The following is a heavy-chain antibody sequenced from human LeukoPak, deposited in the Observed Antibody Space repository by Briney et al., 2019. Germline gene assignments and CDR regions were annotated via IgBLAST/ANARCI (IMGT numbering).Heavy chain of an antibody. CDR1: GFTFSSYA. V-gene: IGHV3-64D*06. Sequence: GGSLRLSCSASGFTFSSYAMHWVRQAPGKGLEYVSAISSNGGSTYYADSVKGRFTISRDNSKNTLYLQMSSLRAEDTAVYYCVKPGGPQSHFDWLLPTQIDYWGQGTLVTVSS. CDR2: ISSNGGST. D-gene: IGHD3-9*01. J-gene: IGHJ4*02. CDR3: VKPGGPQSHFDWLLPTQIDY.